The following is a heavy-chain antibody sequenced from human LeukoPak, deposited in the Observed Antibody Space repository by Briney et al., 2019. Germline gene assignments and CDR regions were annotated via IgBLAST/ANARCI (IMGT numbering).Heavy chain of an antibody. CDR3: AREYQIFGVVIAYYYYGMDV. Sequence: ASVKVSCKASGGTFSSYAISWVRQAPGQGLEWMGWISAYNGNTNYAQKLQGRVTMTTDTSTSTAYMELRSLRSDDTAVYYCAREYQIFGVVIAYYYYGMDVWGQGTTVTVSS. J-gene: IGHJ6*02. V-gene: IGHV1-18*01. CDR1: GGTFSSYA. D-gene: IGHD3-3*01. CDR2: ISAYNGNT.